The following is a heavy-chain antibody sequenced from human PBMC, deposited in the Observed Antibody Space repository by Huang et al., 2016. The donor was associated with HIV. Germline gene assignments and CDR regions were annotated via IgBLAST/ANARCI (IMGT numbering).Heavy chain of an antibody. J-gene: IGHJ6*03. V-gene: IGHV3-30-3*01. D-gene: IGHD6-19*01. CDR3: ARRAVAGIYYYYYMDV. CDR2: ISYDGSNK. CDR1: GFTFSNYA. Sequence: QVQLVESGGGVVQPGRSLRLSCAAFGFTFSNYAMHWVRQAPGKGLEWVAFISYDGSNKYHTDSVKGRFTISRDNSKNALYLQMNSLRAEDTAVYYCARRAVAGIYYYYYMDVWGKGTTVTVSS.